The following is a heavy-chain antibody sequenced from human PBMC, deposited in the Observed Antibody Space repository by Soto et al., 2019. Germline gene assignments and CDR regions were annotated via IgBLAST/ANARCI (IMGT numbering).Heavy chain of an antibody. J-gene: IGHJ4*02. D-gene: IGHD3-10*01. V-gene: IGHV1-3*01. Sequence: KFQGRVTITRDTSASTAYMELSSLRSEDTAVYYCARDLGSMVRGVILYWGQGTLVTVSS. CDR3: ARDLGSMVRGVILY.